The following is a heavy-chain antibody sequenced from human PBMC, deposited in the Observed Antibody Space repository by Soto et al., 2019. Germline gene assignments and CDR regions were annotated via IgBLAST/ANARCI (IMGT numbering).Heavy chain of an antibody. Sequence: QEQLVQSGTEVKKPGASVTVSCKSSGYTFTDFYLHWLRQAPGQGLEWVVWINPKTGDTKSSQKFQGRVTMSRDTSVSTAYIDLTSLTSDDTAMYYCATGTNGTTGWYHPWGQGTRVTVSS. J-gene: IGHJ5*02. CDR3: ATGTNGTTGWYHP. D-gene: IGHD1-1*01. V-gene: IGHV1-2*02. CDR1: GYTFTDFY. CDR2: INPKTGDT.